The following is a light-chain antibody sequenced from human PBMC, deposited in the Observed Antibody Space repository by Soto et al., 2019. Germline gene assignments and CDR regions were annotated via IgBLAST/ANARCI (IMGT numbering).Light chain of an antibody. V-gene: IGLV1-40*01. CDR1: SSNIGAGFD. J-gene: IGLJ3*02. CDR3: QSYDSSLSGWV. CDR2: GHS. Sequence: QSVLTQPPSVSGAPGQRVTISCTGSSSNIGAGFDVRWYQQLPGTAPKLLIFGHSHRPSGVPDRFSGSQSGTSASLAITGLQAEDEANYYCQSYDSSLSGWVFGGGAKVTVL.